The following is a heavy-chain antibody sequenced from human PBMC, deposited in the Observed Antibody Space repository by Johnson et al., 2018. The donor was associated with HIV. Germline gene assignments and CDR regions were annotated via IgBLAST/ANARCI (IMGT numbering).Heavy chain of an antibody. Sequence: VQLVESGGGAVQPGRSLRLSCAASGFTFSSYAMHWVRQAPGKGLEWVAVISYDGSNKYYADSVKGRFTISRDDSKNTLYLQMNSLIAEDTPVYYCARAPPSLLRGAFDIWGQGTMVTVSS. CDR2: ISYDGSNK. CDR1: GFTFSSYA. CDR3: ARAPPSLLRGAFDI. V-gene: IGHV3-30-3*01. J-gene: IGHJ3*02. D-gene: IGHD3-16*01.